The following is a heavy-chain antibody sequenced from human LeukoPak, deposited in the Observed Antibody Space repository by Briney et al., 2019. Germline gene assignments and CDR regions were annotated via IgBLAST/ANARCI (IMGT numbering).Heavy chain of an antibody. D-gene: IGHD3-10*01. CDR2: MNPNSGNT. V-gene: IGHV1-8*01. CDR3: ARDITMVRGNIRDV. Sequence: GASVKVSCKASGYTFTSYDINWVRQATGQGLELVGWMNPNSGNTGYAQKFQGKVTMTRNTSISTAYMELSSLRSEDTAVYYCARDITMVRGNIRDVWGQGTTVTVSS. CDR1: GYTFTSYD. J-gene: IGHJ6*02.